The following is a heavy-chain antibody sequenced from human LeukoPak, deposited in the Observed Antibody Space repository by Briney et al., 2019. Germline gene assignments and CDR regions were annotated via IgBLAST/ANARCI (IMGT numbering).Heavy chain of an antibody. D-gene: IGHD3-16*02. CDR2: VNHSGST. CDR1: GGSFSGYY. V-gene: IGHV4-34*01. J-gene: IGHJ3*02. Sequence: SETLSLTCAVYGGSFSGYYWSWIRQPPGKGLEWIGEVNHSGSTNYNPSFKSRVTISVDTSKNQFSLKPSSVTAADTAVYYCARSDYVWGSYRHDAFDIWGQGTMVTVSS. CDR3: ARSDYVWGSYRHDAFDI.